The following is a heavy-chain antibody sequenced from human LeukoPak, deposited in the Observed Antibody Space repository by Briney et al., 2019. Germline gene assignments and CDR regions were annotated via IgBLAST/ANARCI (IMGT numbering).Heavy chain of an antibody. J-gene: IGHJ6*03. Sequence: ASVKVSCKASGYTFTSYDTNWVRQATGQGLEWMGWMNPNSGNTGYAQKFQGRVTMTRNTSISTAYMELSSLRSEDTAVYYCARDGYYRGDYYYYYMDVWGKGTTVTVSS. CDR2: MNPNSGNT. D-gene: IGHD3-3*01. CDR1: GYTFTSYD. V-gene: IGHV1-8*01. CDR3: ARDGYYRGDYYYYYMDV.